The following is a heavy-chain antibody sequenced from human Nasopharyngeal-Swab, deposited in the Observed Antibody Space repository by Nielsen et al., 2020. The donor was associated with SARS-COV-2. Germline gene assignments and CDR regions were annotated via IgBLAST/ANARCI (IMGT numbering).Heavy chain of an antibody. CDR2: ISYDGSNK. CDR3: ARDLKGNYADSGDY. J-gene: IGHJ4*02. D-gene: IGHD4-11*01. V-gene: IGHV3-30-3*01. CDR1: GFTFSSYA. Sequence: GGFLRLSCAASGFTFSSYAMHWVRQAPGKGLEWVAFISYDGSNKYYADSVKGRFTISRDNSKNTLYLQMNSLRAEDTAVYYCARDLKGNYADSGDYWGQGTLVTVSS.